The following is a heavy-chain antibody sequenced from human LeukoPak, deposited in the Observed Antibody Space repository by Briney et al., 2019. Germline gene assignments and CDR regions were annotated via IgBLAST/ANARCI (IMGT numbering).Heavy chain of an antibody. V-gene: IGHV1-2*06. CDR3: ARPHTVLYNWFDP. Sequence: ASVKVSCKASGYTFTGYYMHWVRQAPGQGLEWMGRINPNSGGTNYAQKFQGRVTMTRDTSISTAYMELCRLRSDDTAVYYCARPHTVLYNWFDPWGQGTLVTVSS. CDR2: INPNSGGT. D-gene: IGHD4-11*01. J-gene: IGHJ5*02. CDR1: GYTFTGYY.